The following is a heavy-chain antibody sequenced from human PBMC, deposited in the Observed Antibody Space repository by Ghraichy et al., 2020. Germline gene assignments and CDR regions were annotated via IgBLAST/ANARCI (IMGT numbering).Heavy chain of an antibody. J-gene: IGHJ6*02. Sequence: GGSLRLSCAASGFTFDDYAMHWVRQAPGKGLEWVSGISWNSGSIGYADSVKGRFTISRDNAKNSLYLQMNSLRAEDTALYYCAKDMGSGWTYGMDVWGQGTTVTVSS. V-gene: IGHV3-9*01. CDR1: GFTFDDYA. CDR3: AKDMGSGWTYGMDV. CDR2: ISWNSGSI. D-gene: IGHD6-19*01.